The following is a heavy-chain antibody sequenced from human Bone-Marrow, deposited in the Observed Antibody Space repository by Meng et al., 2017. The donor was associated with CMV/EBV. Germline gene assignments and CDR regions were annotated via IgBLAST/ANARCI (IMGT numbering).Heavy chain of an antibody. Sequence: SETLSLTCTVSGGSISSSSSYWGWIRQPPGKGLEWIGSIYYSGSTYSNPSLKSRVTISVDTSKNQFSLKLSSVTAADTAVYYCARDPVVVIAIAGWYFDLWGRGTLVTFSS. V-gene: IGHV4-39*07. CDR1: GGSISSSSSY. CDR3: ARDPVVVIAIAGWYFDL. CDR2: IYYSGST. J-gene: IGHJ2*01. D-gene: IGHD2-21*01.